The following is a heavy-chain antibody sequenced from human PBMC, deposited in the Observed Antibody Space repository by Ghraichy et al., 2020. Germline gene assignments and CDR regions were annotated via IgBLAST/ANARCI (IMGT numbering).Heavy chain of an antibody. Sequence: LSLTCAASGFTFSSSWMSWVRQAPGKGLEWGANIKQDGSEKSYVDSVKGRFTISRDNAKSSLFLQMNSLRAEDTAVYYCARDPRPLRFLEWYYYMDVWGKGTTVTVSS. CDR1: GFTFSSSW. D-gene: IGHD3-3*01. CDR3: ARDPRPLRFLEWYYYMDV. CDR2: IKQDGSEK. V-gene: IGHV3-7*01. J-gene: IGHJ6*03.